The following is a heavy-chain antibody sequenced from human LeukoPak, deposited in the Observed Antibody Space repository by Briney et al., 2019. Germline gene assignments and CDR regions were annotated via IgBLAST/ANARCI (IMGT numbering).Heavy chain of an antibody. CDR3: AKGAITMVRGVIVNDY. CDR1: GFTFSSNA. Sequence: GGSLRLSCAASGFTFSSNAMSWVRQAPGKGLEWVSAISGSGGSTYYADSVKGRFTISRDNSKNTLYLQMNSLRAEDTAVYYCAKGAITMVRGVIVNDYWGQGTLVTVSS. J-gene: IGHJ4*02. CDR2: ISGSGGST. V-gene: IGHV3-23*01. D-gene: IGHD3-10*01.